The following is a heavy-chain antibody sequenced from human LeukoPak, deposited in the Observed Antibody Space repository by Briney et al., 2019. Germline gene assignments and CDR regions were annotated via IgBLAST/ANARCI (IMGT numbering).Heavy chain of an antibody. D-gene: IGHD2-8*01. V-gene: IGHV3-23*01. J-gene: IGHJ5*02. CDR3: AKWVMVYNWFDP. CDR1: GFTFTNYA. CDR2: MSGRGVST. Sequence: GGSLRLSCAASGFTFTNYAMSWVRQAPGKGLEWVSGMSGRGVSTYYADSVKGRFTISSDNSKNTLYLQMNSLRAEDTAIYYCAKWVMVYNWFDPWGQGTLVTVSS.